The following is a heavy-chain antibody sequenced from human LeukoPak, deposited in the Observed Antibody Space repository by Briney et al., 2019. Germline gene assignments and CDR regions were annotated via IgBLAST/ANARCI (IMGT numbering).Heavy chain of an antibody. V-gene: IGHV3-21*01. Sequence: PGGSLRLPCAASGFTFSSYNMMWLRQAPGKGLEWVSSISTISSYIYYEDSVKGRFTISRDNAKNSLFLQMNNLRAEDTAVYYCARPFWSGYSIYYYYYMDVWRKGTTVTVSS. CDR3: ARPFWSGYSIYYYYYMDV. CDR1: GFTFSSYN. CDR2: ISTISSYI. D-gene: IGHD3-3*01. J-gene: IGHJ6*03.